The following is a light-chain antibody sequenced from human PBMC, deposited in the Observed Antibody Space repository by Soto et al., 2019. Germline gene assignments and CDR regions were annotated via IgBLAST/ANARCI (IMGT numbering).Light chain of an antibody. CDR1: SSDVGGYNF. J-gene: IGLJ2*01. V-gene: IGLV2-8*01. Sequence: QSVLTQPPSASGSPGQSVTISCTGTSSDVGGYNFVSWYQQHPGKAPKLMIYEVSERPSGVPDRFSGSKSGNTASLTVSGRQAEDEADYYCSSYAGSNIVVFGGGTKLTVL. CDR3: SSYAGSNIVV. CDR2: EVS.